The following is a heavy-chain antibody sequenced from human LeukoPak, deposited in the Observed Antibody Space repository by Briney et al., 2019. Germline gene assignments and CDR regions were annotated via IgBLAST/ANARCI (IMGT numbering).Heavy chain of an antibody. D-gene: IGHD3-3*01. Sequence: SVKVSCKASGGTFSSYAISWVRQAPGQGLEWMGGIIPIFGTANYAQKFQGRVTITADESTSTAYVELSGLRSEDTAVYYCARDYYDFWSGSGRNGNDYYYYYYMDVWGKGTTVTVSS. CDR1: GGTFSSYA. CDR2: IIPIFGTA. CDR3: ARDYYDFWSGSGRNGNDYYYYYYMDV. V-gene: IGHV1-69*01. J-gene: IGHJ6*03.